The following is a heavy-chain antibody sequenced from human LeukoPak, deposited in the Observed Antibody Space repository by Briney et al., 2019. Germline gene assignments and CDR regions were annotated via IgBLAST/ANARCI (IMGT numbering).Heavy chain of an antibody. V-gene: IGHV3-23*01. Sequence: GGTLRLSCAASGFTFSSYAMSWVRQAPGKGLEWVSAISGSGGSTYYADSVKGRFTISRDNSKNALYLQMNSLRAEDTAVYYCAKSLGFGELIRAKTDYWGQGTLVTVSS. J-gene: IGHJ4*02. CDR3: AKSLGFGELIRAKTDY. CDR1: GFTFSSYA. D-gene: IGHD3-10*01. CDR2: ISGSGGST.